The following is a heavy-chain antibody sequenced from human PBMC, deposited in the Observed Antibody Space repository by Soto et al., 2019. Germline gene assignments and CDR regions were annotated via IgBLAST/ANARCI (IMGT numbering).Heavy chain of an antibody. V-gene: IGHV3-23*01. CDR2: ISGSGGST. D-gene: IGHD3-16*02. J-gene: IGHJ5*02. CDR1: GFTFSSYA. Sequence: GGSLRLSCAASGFTFSSYAMSWVRQAPGKGLEWVSAISGSGGSTYYADSVKGRFTISRENSKNTLYLQMNSLRDEDVAVYYCAKDVPYDYIWGSYRPGWFDPWGQGTLVTVSS. CDR3: AKDVPYDYIWGSYRPGWFDP.